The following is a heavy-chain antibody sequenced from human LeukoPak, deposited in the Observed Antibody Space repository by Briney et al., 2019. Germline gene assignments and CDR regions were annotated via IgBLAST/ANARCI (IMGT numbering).Heavy chain of an antibody. CDR3: AKDVADSSGYGLDY. CDR1: GYTFDDYA. Sequence: PGGSLRLSCAASGYTFDDYAMHWVRQAPGKGLEWVSGISWNSGSVVYADSVKGRFTISRDNAKNSLYLQMNSLRAEDTALYYCAKDVADSSGYGLDYWGQGTLVTVSS. D-gene: IGHD3-22*01. CDR2: ISWNSGSV. J-gene: IGHJ4*02. V-gene: IGHV3-9*01.